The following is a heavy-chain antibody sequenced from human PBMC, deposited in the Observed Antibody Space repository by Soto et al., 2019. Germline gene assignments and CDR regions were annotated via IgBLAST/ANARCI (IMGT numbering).Heavy chain of an antibody. Sequence: SETLSLTCAVYGGAFSGYYLSWIPPPPGEGLEGFGKTNHSGSTNYNPSLKSRVPISVDTSKTQFSLKLSSVTAADTAVYYCARGPYRTVLMVYAISHPGFDPWGQETLLTVSS. CDR2: TNHSGST. CDR3: ARGPYRTVLMVYAISHPGFDP. J-gene: IGHJ5*02. V-gene: IGHV4-34*01. CDR1: GGAFSGYY. D-gene: IGHD2-8*01.